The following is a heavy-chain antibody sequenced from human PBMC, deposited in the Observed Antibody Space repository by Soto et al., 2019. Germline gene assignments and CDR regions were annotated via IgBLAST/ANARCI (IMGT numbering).Heavy chain of an antibody. CDR1: GGTFSSYA. J-gene: IGHJ3*02. D-gene: IGHD3-3*01. Sequence: QVQLVQSGAEVKKPGSSVQVSCKASGGTFSSYAISWLRQAPGQGLEWMGGIIPIFGTANYAQKFQGRVTLTADESTSTAYMELSRLRSEDTAVYYCARYGGVVDAFDIWGQGKMVTVSS. CDR2: IIPIFGTA. V-gene: IGHV1-69*01. CDR3: ARYGGVVDAFDI.